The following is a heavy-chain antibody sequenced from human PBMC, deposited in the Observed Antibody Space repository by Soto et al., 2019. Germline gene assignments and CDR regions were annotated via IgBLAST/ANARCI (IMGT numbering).Heavy chain of an antibody. Sequence: SETLSLTCAVSGGSISSGGYSWSWIRQPPGKGLEWIGYIYHSGSTYYNPSLKSRVTISVDRSKNQFSLKLSSVTAADAAVYYCAAYYYDSSGYYSDYWGQGTLVTSPQ. CDR3: AAYYYDSSGYYSDY. CDR2: IYHSGST. D-gene: IGHD3-22*01. V-gene: IGHV4-30-2*01. J-gene: IGHJ4*02. CDR1: GGSISSGGYS.